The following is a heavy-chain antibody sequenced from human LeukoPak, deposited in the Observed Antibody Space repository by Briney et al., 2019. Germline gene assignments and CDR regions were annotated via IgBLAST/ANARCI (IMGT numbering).Heavy chain of an antibody. CDR2: IRSKADNYAT. CDR3: TQSNY. Sequence: GGSLRLSCAASGFTFSDSPILWVRQASGKGLEWVGRIRSKADNYATAYAASVQGRCTISRDDSKSTAYLQLNSLKTEDTAVYYCTQSNYWGQGALVTVSS. CDR1: GFTFSDSP. V-gene: IGHV3-73*01. J-gene: IGHJ4*02.